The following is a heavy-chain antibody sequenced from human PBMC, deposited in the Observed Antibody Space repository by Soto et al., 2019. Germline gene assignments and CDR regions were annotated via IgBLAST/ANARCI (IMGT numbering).Heavy chain of an antibody. CDR2: MNPNSGNA. V-gene: IGHV1-8*01. J-gene: IGHJ5*02. CDR1: GYTLTSYD. CDR3: ARASYYDFWSGYYWFDP. Sequence: ASVKVSCKASGYTLTSYDINWVRQATGQGLEWMGWMNPNSGNAGYAQKFQGRVTMTRNTSISTAYMELSSLRSEDTAVYYCARASYYDFWSGYYWFDPWGQGTLVTVSS. D-gene: IGHD3-3*01.